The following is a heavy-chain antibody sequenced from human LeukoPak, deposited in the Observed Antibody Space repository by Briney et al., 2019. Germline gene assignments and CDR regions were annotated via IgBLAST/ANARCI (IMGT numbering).Heavy chain of an antibody. Sequence: GSLRLSCAASGFTFSSHAMSWVRQPPGKGLEWIGEINHSGSTNYNPSLKSRVTISVDTSKNQFSLKLSSVTAADTAVYYCARGNVLLWFGELYLIRVWFDPWGQGTLVTVSS. J-gene: IGHJ5*02. CDR1: GFTFSSHA. V-gene: IGHV4-34*01. CDR2: INHSGST. CDR3: ARGNVLLWFGELYLIRVWFDP. D-gene: IGHD3-10*01.